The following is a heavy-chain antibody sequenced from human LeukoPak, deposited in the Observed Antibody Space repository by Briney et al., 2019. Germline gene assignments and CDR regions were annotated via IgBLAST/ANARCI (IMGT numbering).Heavy chain of an antibody. D-gene: IGHD3-9*01. CDR2: ISVSGGST. CDR1: GFTFSSYA. Sequence: PGGSLRLSCAASGFTFSSYAMSWVRQAPPKGLEWVSSISVSGGSTYYADSVKGRFTISRDNAKNALYLQMSSLRAEDTAVYYCAKVAYYDILTGYMYYFDYWGQGTLVTVSS. CDR3: AKVAYYDILTGYMYYFDY. J-gene: IGHJ4*02. V-gene: IGHV3-23*01.